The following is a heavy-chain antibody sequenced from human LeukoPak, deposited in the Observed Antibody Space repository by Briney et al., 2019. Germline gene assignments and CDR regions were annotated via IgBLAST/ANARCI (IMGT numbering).Heavy chain of an antibody. CDR2: INPSGGST. J-gene: IGHJ6*02. D-gene: IGHD3-10*01. CDR3: ARGPAGDVYLCFGCAVEGYSCIDF. Sequence: ASVKVSFKGCRWNFICYHRHWLRQPPGQGLEWMGIINPSGGSTSYAQKFQGRVTMTRDTSTSTVYMELSSLRSEDTAVYYCARGPAGDVYLCFGCAVEGYSCIDFWGQGTTVTVSS. V-gene: IGHV1-46*01. CDR1: RWNFICYH.